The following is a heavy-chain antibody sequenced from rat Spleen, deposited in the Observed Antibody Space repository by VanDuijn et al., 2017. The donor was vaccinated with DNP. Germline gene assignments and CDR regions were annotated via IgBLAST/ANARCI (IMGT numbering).Heavy chain of an antibody. CDR1: GFSITSNY. J-gene: IGHJ4*01. V-gene: IGHV3-1*01. CDR3: ARSVRATSYYAMDA. Sequence: EVQLQESGPGLVKPSQSLSFTCSVTGFSITSNYWAWIRKLPGNKMEWIGHISYSGRTTYNPSLKSRISITRDTSKNQFFLQLNSVTTEDTATYYCARSVRATSYYAMDAWGQGTSVTVSS. CDR2: ISYSGRT. D-gene: IGHD1-3*01.